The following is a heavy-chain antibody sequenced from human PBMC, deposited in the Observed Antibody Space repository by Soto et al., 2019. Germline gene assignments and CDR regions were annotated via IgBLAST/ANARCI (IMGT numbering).Heavy chain of an antibody. V-gene: IGHV3-53*01. Sequence: PGGSLRLSCAASEFAVSSNLMTWVRQAPGKGLEWVSLIYSGGDTYYADSVKGRFTISRDNSKNTLYLQMNSLRAEDTAVYFCAGGAHYIYGMGVWGQGTTVTVSS. CDR2: IYSGGDT. J-gene: IGHJ6*02. CDR3: AGGAHYIYGMGV. D-gene: IGHD3-10*01. CDR1: EFAVSSNL.